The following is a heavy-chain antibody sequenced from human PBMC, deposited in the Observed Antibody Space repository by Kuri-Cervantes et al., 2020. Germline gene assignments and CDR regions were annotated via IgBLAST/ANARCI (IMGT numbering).Heavy chain of an antibody. CDR3: ARHIVATTHFDY. D-gene: IGHD5-12*01. J-gene: IGHJ4*02. V-gene: IGHV1-46*01. CDR2: INPSGGST. Sequence: ASVTVSCKASGYTFTSYYMHWVRQAPGQGLEWMGIINPSGGSTSYAQKSQGRVTITADESTSTAYMELSSLRSEDTAVYYCARHIVATTHFDYWGQGTLVTVSS. CDR1: GYTFTSYY.